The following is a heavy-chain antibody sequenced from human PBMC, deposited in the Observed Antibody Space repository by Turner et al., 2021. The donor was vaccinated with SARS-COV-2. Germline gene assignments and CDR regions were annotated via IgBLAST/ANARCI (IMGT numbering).Heavy chain of an antibody. V-gene: IGHV3-30*18. CDR2: ISFDGSSK. D-gene: IGHD3-22*01. J-gene: IGHJ4*02. CDR1: GCTFSSDG. CDR3: AKDHGLHDYYDSSGYWGTFDY. Sequence: QVQLVGSGGGVVQPGRSLRLSCEASGCTFSSDGMHWVRQAPGKGLEWVAFISFDGSSKYYADSVKGRFTISRDNSKNTLYLQMNSLRAEDTAIYYCAKDHGLHDYYDSSGYWGTFDYWGQGTLVTVSS.